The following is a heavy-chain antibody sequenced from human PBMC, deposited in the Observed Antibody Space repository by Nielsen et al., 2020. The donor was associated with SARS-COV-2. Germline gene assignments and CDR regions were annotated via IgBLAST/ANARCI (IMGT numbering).Heavy chain of an antibody. Sequence: GESLKISCAASAFTFSNYAVHWVRQAPGKGLEWVAVISFDGSDEYSADSVKGRFTISRDNAKNTLYLQMTSLRTEDTAVYYCAREDSWELLRTYDALDIWGQGTMVSVSS. CDR2: ISFDGSDE. J-gene: IGHJ3*02. CDR1: AFTFSNYA. CDR3: AREDSWELLRTYDALDI. V-gene: IGHV3-30-3*01. D-gene: IGHD1-26*01.